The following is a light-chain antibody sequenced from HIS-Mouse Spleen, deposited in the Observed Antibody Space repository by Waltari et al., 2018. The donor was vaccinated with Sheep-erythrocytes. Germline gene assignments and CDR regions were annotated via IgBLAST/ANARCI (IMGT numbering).Light chain of an antibody. V-gene: IGLV2-11*01. CDR3: CSYAGSYNHV. Sequence: QSALTQPRSVSGSPGQSVTISCTGTSSDVGGYNYVSWYQQHPGKAPKLVIYDVSKRPSGVPDRFSGSKSGNTASLTISGLQAEDEADYDCCSYAGSYNHVFATGTKVTVL. CDR2: DVS. J-gene: IGLJ1*01. CDR1: SSDVGGYNY.